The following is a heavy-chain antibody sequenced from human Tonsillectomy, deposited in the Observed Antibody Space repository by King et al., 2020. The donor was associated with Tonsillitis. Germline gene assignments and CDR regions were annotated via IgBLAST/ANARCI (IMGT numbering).Heavy chain of an antibody. V-gene: IGHV2-70*15. CDR1: GFSLSTSGMC. D-gene: IGHD1-26*01. CDR2: IDWEDDK. J-gene: IGHJ6*02. Sequence: VTLKESGPAVVKPTQTLTLTCTFSGFSLSTSGMCVNWVRQPPGKALEWLARIDWEDDKYYSTSLKTRLTISKDTSKNQVVLRMTNMDPVDTATYYCARMVLVYYYYYAMDVWGQGTTVTVSS. CDR3: ARMVLVYYYYYAMDV.